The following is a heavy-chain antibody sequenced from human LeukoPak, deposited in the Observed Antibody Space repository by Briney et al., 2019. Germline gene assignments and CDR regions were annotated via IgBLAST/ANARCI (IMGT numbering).Heavy chain of an antibody. V-gene: IGHV3-64*01. CDR3: ARTSRDWSLDY. J-gene: IGHJ4*02. D-gene: IGHD3/OR15-3a*01. Sequence: GGSLRLSCAASGFTFSSYAMHWVRQAPGKGLEYVSAISSNGGSTYYANSVKGRFTISRDNSKNTLYLQMGSLRAEDMAVYYCARTSRDWSLDYWGQGTLVTVSS. CDR2: ISSNGGST. CDR1: GFTFSSYA.